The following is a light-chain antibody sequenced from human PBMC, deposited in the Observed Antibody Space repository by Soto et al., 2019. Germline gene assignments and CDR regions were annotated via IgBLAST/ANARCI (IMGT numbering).Light chain of an antibody. J-gene: IGLJ2*01. CDR1: SSDVGRYNR. CDR2: EVS. CDR3: SSYTSSSTLV. V-gene: IGLV2-18*02. Sequence: QSALTQPPSVSGSPGQSVTISCTGTSSDVGRYNRVSWYQQPPGTAPKLMIYEVSNRPSGVPARFSGSKSGNTASLTISGLQAEDEADYYCSSYTSSSTLVFGGGTQLTV.